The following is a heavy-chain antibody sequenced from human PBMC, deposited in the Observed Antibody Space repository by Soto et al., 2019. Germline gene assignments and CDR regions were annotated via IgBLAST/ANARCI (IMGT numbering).Heavy chain of an antibody. CDR3: ARDGPLYYYDTGGYPRPYDY. J-gene: IGHJ4*02. CDR1: GFTFSGYS. V-gene: IGHV3-48*02. Sequence: GGSLRLSCVGSGFTFSGYSMHWVRQAPGRGLDWVSYISSSSRTTYYADSVRGRFTISRDNAKNSLYLQLDSLRDEDTAVYYCARDGPLYYYDTGGYPRPYDYWGQGTLVTVSS. CDR2: ISSSSRTT. D-gene: IGHD3-22*01.